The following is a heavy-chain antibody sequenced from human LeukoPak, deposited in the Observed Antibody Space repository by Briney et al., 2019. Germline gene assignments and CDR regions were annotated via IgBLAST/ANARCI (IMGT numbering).Heavy chain of an antibody. Sequence: GGSLRLSCAASGFPVSTIYMSWVRQASGKGLEWVSIIYSGDSTYYADSVKGRFTISRDNSKNTLYLQMNSLRAEDTAVYYCARGFGSSSYYYGMDVWGQGTTVIISS. CDR3: ARGFGSSSYYYGMDV. J-gene: IGHJ6*02. CDR2: IYSGDST. CDR1: GFPVSTIY. V-gene: IGHV3-53*01. D-gene: IGHD6-6*01.